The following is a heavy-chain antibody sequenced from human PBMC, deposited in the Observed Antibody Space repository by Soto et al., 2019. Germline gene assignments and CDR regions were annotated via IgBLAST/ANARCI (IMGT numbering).Heavy chain of an antibody. D-gene: IGHD2-2*01. J-gene: IGHJ4*02. Sequence: PGGSLRLSCAASGFTFSSYSMNWVRQAPGKGLEWVSSISSSSSYIYYADSVKGRFTISRDNAKNSLYLQMNSLRAEDTAVYYCATLLGGGYCSSTSCYHSWGQGTLVTVSS. V-gene: IGHV3-21*01. CDR2: ISSSSSYI. CDR3: ATLLGGGYCSSTSCYHS. CDR1: GFTFSSYS.